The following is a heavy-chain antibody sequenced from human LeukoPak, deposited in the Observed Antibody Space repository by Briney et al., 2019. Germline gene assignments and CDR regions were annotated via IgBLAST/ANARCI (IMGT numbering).Heavy chain of an antibody. J-gene: IGHJ4*02. D-gene: IGHD6-19*01. CDR1: GFSFSSYR. CDR3: AKGYEVAVAEIDY. Sequence: GGSLRLSCAASGFSFSSYRMNWVRQAPGKGLEWVSSVSNSGDYIHYADSVKGRFTISRDNSKNTVYLQMNSLRAEDTAVYYCAKGYEVAVAEIDYWGQGILVTVSS. V-gene: IGHV3-21*04. CDR2: VSNSGDYI.